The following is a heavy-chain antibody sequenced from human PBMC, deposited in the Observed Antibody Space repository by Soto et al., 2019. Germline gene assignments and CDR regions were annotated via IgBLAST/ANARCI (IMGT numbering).Heavy chain of an antibody. J-gene: IGHJ4*02. D-gene: IGHD1-7*01. CDR3: ARDSARGGTGTTYYNY. Sequence: QVQLVQSGAEVKKPGASVKVSCKASGYTFTSYGISWVRQAPGQGLEWMGWSSAYNGNTNYAQKLQGRVTMTTDTSTSTAYMELRSLRSDDTTVYYCARDSARGGTGTTYYNYWGQGTLVTVSS. CDR1: GYTFTSYG. CDR2: SSAYNGNT. V-gene: IGHV1-18*01.